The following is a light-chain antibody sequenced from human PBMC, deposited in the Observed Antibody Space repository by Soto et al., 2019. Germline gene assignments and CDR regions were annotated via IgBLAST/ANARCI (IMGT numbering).Light chain of an antibody. V-gene: IGKV3-15*01. Sequence: EILMTQSPATLSVSQGERVILSCRASQSVGSTLAWYQQKPGQAPRLLIRGASTRATGVPARFSGSGSGTEFTLTISSLQSEDFAVYYCQQYSTSLTFGGGTTLEIK. CDR3: QQYSTSLT. CDR2: GAS. J-gene: IGKJ4*02. CDR1: QSVGST.